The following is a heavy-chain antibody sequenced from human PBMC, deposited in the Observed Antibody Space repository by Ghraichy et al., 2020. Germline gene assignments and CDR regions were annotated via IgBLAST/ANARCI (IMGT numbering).Heavy chain of an antibody. D-gene: IGHD1-26*01. CDR2: INHSGAT. V-gene: IGHV4-34*01. CDR3: ARGKVGASASVDD. Sequence: SETLSLTCAVYGGSFSAYYWSWIRQPPGKGLEWIGEINHSGATNYNPSLKTRVTMSVDTSKNQFSLKLNSVTAADTAMYYCARGKVGASASVDDWGQGTLVTVSS. CDR1: GGSFSAYY. J-gene: IGHJ4*02.